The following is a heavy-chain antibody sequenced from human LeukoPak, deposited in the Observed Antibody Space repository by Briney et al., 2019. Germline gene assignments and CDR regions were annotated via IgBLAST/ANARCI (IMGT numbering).Heavy chain of an antibody. CDR3: ARVLLGVVVTDPFDY. Sequence: GGSLRLSCAASGFTFSSYSMNWVRQAPGKGLEWVSYISSSSSTIYYADSVKGRFTISRDNSKNTLYLQMNSLRAEDTAVYYCARVLLGVVVTDPFDYWGQGTLVTVSS. D-gene: IGHD2-21*02. V-gene: IGHV3-48*01. J-gene: IGHJ4*02. CDR2: ISSSSSTI. CDR1: GFTFSSYS.